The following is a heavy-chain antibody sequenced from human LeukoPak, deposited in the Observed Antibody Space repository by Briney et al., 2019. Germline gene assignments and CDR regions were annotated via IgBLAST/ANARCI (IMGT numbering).Heavy chain of an antibody. CDR2: IIPIFGTA. Sequence: GASVKVSCKASGGTFSSYAISWVRQAPGQGLEWMGGIIPIFGTANYAQKFQGRVTMTRDTSTSTVYMELSSLRSEDTAVYYCARRYSYGYRGADFGHFDYWGQGTLVTVSS. D-gene: IGHD5-18*01. V-gene: IGHV1-69*05. CDR1: GGTFSSYA. CDR3: ARRYSYGYRGADFGHFDY. J-gene: IGHJ4*02.